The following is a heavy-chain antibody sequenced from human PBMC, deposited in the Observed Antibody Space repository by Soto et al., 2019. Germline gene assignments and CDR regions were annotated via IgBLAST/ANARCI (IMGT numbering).Heavy chain of an antibody. CDR3: ARVDSSSSPYFDY. CDR1: GYSFTIYC. Sequence: GESLKISGKGSGYSFTIYCISLVLQMPGKGLEWMGRIDPSDSYTNYSPSFQGHVTISADKSISTAYLQWSSLKASDTAMYYCARVDSSSSPYFDYWGQGTLVTVSS. D-gene: IGHD6-6*01. J-gene: IGHJ4*02. V-gene: IGHV5-10-1*01. CDR2: IDPSDSYT.